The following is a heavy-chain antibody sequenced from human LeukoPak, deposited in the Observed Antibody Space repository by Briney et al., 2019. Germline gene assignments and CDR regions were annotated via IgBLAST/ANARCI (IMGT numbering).Heavy chain of an antibody. CDR1: GYTFTDYY. D-gene: IGHD4-17*01. V-gene: IGHV1-2*02. J-gene: IGHJ3*02. Sequence: ASVKVSCKASGYTFTDYYIHWVRQAPGQGLEWMGWINPNSGGTNSAQKFQGRVTMTRDTSISTAYIELRRLRSDDTAVYYCATNTVTAGWDALDIWGQGTMVTVSS. CDR3: ATNTVTAGWDALDI. CDR2: INPNSGGT.